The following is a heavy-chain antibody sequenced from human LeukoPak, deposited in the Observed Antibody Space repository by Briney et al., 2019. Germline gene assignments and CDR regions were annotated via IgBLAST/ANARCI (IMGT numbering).Heavy chain of an antibody. J-gene: IGHJ5*02. Sequence: SETLSLTCTVSGGSISGYYWTWIRQPPGKGLEWIGHIYYTGSTNYNPSLKSRLTMSVDTSKNQFSLRLSSVTPADTAVYYCARDRLQLQSWGQGTLVTVSS. CDR3: ARDRLQLQS. CDR1: GGSISGYY. D-gene: IGHD5-24*01. V-gene: IGHV4-59*01. CDR2: IYYTGST.